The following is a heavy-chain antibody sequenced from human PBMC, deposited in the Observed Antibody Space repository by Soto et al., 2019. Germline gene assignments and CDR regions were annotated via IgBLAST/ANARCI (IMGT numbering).Heavy chain of an antibody. Sequence: PGESLKISCKGSGYSFPSFWIGWVRQIPGKGLEWMGRIDPSDSYTNYSPSFQGHVTISADKSISTAYLQWSSLKASDTAMYYCARLPYSYDTTNYYGGFDYWGQGTLVTVSS. CDR2: IDPSDSYT. J-gene: IGHJ4*02. V-gene: IGHV5-10-1*01. D-gene: IGHD3-22*01. CDR3: ARLPYSYDTTNYYGGFDY. CDR1: GYSFPSFW.